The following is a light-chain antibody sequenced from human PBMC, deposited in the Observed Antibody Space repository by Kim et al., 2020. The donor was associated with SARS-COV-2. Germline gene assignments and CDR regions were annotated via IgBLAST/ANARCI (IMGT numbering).Light chain of an antibody. J-gene: IGKJ3*01. CDR1: QGISNY. CDR3: QQYKSYPFT. Sequence: DIQMTQSPSSLSASVGDRVTITCRASQGISNYLAWFQQRPGKAPKPLIYAASNLQTGVPLKFSGSGSGTDFTLTITSLQPEDSGTYCCQQYKSYPFTFGPGTKVDIK. V-gene: IGKV1-16*02. CDR2: AAS.